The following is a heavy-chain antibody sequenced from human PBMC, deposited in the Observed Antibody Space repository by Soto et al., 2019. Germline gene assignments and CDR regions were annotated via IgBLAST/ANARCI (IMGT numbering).Heavy chain of an antibody. CDR2: VYHNGGA. CDR1: GVSIHNSHSF. CDR3: GRGVEGATRLTDPDS. V-gene: IGHV4-39*01. D-gene: IGHD1-1*01. J-gene: IGHJ5*01. Sequence: PSETLSLTCTASGVSIHNSHSFWAWIRQPPGKGLQFIASVYHNGGAHYNSSLKSRVTISVDTANNQVSLRMRSLTAADTAFYYCGRGVEGATRLTDPDSWGQGILVTVSS.